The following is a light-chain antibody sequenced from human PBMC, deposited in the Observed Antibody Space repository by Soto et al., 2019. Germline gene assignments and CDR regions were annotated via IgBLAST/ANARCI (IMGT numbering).Light chain of an antibody. CDR1: TGAVTADYY. CDR3: LLYYGGVHAV. V-gene: IGLV7-43*01. J-gene: IGLJ7*01. Sequence: QTVVTQEPSLTVSPGGAVTLTCGSSTGAVTADYYPSWVQQKPGQAPRALIYSTSNKHSWTPARFSGSLRGGKAALTLSGVQPEDEADYYCLLYYGGVHAVFGGGTQLTVL. CDR2: STS.